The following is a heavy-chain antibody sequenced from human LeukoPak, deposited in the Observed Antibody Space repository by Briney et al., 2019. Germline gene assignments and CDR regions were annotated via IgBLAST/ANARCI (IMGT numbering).Heavy chain of an antibody. CDR3: ARMVRGVVSAQLYFDY. J-gene: IGHJ4*02. D-gene: IGHD3-10*01. Sequence: GESLKISCKGSGYSFTSYWIGWVRQMPGKGLEWMGIIYPGDSDTRYSPSFQGQVTISADKSISTAYLQWSSLRASDTAMYYCARMVRGVVSAQLYFDYWGQGTLVTVSP. CDR2: IYPGDSDT. V-gene: IGHV5-51*01. CDR1: GYSFTSYW.